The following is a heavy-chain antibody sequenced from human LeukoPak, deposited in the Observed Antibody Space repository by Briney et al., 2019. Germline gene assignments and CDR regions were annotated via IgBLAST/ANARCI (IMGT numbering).Heavy chain of an antibody. J-gene: IGHJ4*02. CDR1: GGSISSSSYY. D-gene: IGHD4-11*01. V-gene: IGHV4-39*07. CDR2: IYYSGST. Sequence: SETLSLTCTVSGGSISSSSYYWGWIRQPPGKGLEWIGSIYYSGSTYYNPSLKSRVTISVDTSKNQFSLKLSSVTAADTAVYYCARDDYSNYGVDYWGQGTLVTVSS. CDR3: ARDDYSNYGVDY.